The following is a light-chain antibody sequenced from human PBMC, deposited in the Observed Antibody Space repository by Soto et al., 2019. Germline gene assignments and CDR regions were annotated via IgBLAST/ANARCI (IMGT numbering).Light chain of an antibody. Sequence: TQSPATPSVSLGERATITCRPSQSVLSNSDHKNXLAWFQQKPGQPPKLLFYWASTRESGVPDRFSGSGSATDFTLTISNLQAEDVAVYYCQQYHSDPITFGQGTRLEIK. CDR2: WAS. J-gene: IGKJ5*01. CDR3: QQYHSDPIT. CDR1: QSVLSNSDHKNX. V-gene: IGKV4-1*01.